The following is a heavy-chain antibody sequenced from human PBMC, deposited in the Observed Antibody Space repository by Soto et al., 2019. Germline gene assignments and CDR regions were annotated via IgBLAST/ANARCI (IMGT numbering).Heavy chain of an antibody. Sequence: WRSLRLSWVSGLLTFNTYVMNRVRHGKGKGLDRVAVIWYDGSKKEYADSVKGRFTISRDNSTNTLYLQMSSLRAEDTAEYYCARVDCTGGSCRPYYYYGMDVWGQGTTVTVS. D-gene: IGHD2-15*01. CDR1: LLTFNTYV. CDR3: ARVDCTGGSCRPYYYYGMDV. J-gene: IGHJ6*02. V-gene: IGHV3-33*01. CDR2: IWYDGSKK.